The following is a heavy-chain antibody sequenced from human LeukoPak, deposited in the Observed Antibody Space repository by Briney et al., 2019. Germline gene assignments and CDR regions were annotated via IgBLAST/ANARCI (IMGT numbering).Heavy chain of an antibody. CDR2: IFYSGGT. CDR1: GGSISSYY. D-gene: IGHD1-26*01. Sequence: PSETLSLTCTVSGGSISSYYWSWIRQPPGKGLEWIGYIFYSGGTNYNPSLKSRVTITVDTSKNQFSLKLTSVTAADTAVYYCARHGSYSGSSASIDYWGQGTLATVSS. J-gene: IGHJ4*02. CDR3: ARHGSYSGSSASIDY. V-gene: IGHV4-59*08.